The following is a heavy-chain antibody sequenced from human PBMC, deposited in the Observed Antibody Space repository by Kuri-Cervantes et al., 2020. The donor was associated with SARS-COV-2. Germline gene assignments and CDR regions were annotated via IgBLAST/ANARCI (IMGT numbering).Heavy chain of an antibody. CDR2: INHSGST. V-gene: IGHV4-34*01. D-gene: IGHD5-24*01. CDR1: GGSFSGYY. Sequence: SETLSLTCAVYGGSFSGYYWSWIRQPPGKGLEWIGEINHSGSTNYNPSLKSRVTISVDTTKNQFSLKLSSGTGADTAVYYCARKVEMATISHWGQGTLVTVSS. J-gene: IGHJ4*02. CDR3: ARKVEMATISH.